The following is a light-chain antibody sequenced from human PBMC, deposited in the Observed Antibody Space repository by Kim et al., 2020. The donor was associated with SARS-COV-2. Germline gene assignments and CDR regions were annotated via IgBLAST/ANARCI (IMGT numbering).Light chain of an antibody. J-gene: IGLJ3*02. V-gene: IGLV4-69*01. CDR2: LNSDGSH. CDR1: SGHSSYA. CDR3: QTWGTGYWV. Sequence: PVLTQSPSASASLGASVKLTCTLSSGHSSYAIAWHQQQPEKGPRYLMKLNSDGSHSKGDGFPDRFSGSSSGAERYLTISSLQSEDEADYYCQTWGTGYWVFGGGTKLTVL.